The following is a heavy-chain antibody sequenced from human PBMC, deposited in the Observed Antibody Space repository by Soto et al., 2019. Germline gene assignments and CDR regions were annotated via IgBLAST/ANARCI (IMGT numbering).Heavy chain of an antibody. CDR3: ARDPSTYYYDSSGYYDY. Sequence: PGGSLRLSCAASGFTVSSNYMSWVRQAPGKGLEWVSVIYSGGSTYYADSVRGRFTISRDNSKNTLYLQMNSLRAEDTAVYYCARDPSTYYYDSSGYYDYWGQGTLVTVSP. D-gene: IGHD3-22*01. CDR1: GFTVSSNY. CDR2: IYSGGST. J-gene: IGHJ4*02. V-gene: IGHV3-53*01.